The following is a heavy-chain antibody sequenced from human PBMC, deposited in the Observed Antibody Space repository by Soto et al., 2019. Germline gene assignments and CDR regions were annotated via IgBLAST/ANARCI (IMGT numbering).Heavy chain of an antibody. Sequence: QVQLQESGPGLVKPSETLSLTCTVSGGSITNYYCSWFRKPPGTGLEWIGYIQYNGYSAYNLSLRRRVTMSMYTSTTQFSLMLESVTATDTAVYYCARPGFGSLHGLVDVWGQGTTVIVSS. CDR2: IQYNGYS. V-gene: IGHV4-59*08. CDR3: ARPGFGSLHGLVDV. D-gene: IGHD3-10*01. J-gene: IGHJ6*02. CDR1: GGSITNYY.